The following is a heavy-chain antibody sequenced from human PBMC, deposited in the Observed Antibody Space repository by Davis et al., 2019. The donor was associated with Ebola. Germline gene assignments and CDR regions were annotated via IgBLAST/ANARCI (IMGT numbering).Heavy chain of an antibody. CDR1: LYTLTSHA. CDR2: LKTNTGNP. Sequence: SVPVPRLPCLYTLTSHAMNRVRQAPRQGLEWMGWLKTNTGNPTYAQGFTGQFVFFLDTSVNLAYLLINSLKTEDAAIYYGATLHEKWGEGTMVTVRS. V-gene: IGHV7-4-1*04. CDR3: ATLHEK. J-gene: IGHJ3*01.